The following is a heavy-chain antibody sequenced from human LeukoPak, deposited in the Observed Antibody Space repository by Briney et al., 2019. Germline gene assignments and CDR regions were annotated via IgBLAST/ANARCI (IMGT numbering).Heavy chain of an antibody. CDR2: INSDGSST. Sequence: GGSLTLSCAASGFTFNTYWMHWVRQSPGKGLVWVSRINSDGSSTTYADSVKGRFTISRDNAKNTVYLQMNSLRDEDTAVYYCTKGGTVGFDSWGQGTVVTVSS. V-gene: IGHV3-74*01. CDR1: GFTFNTYW. CDR3: TKGGTVGFDS. D-gene: IGHD1-1*01. J-gene: IGHJ4*02.